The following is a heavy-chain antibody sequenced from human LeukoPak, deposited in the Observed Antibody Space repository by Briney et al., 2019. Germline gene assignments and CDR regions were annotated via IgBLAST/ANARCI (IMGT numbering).Heavy chain of an antibody. J-gene: IGHJ6*02. CDR2: IYHSGST. V-gene: IGHV4-4*02. CDR1: GGSISSSNW. Sequence: SGTLSLTCAVSGGSISSSNWWSWVRQPPGKGLEWIGEIYHSGSTNYNPSLKSRVTISVDTSKNQFSLKLSSVTAADTAVYYCARGDTAMVYDSSGYYGMDVWGQGTTVTVSS. D-gene: IGHD3-22*01. CDR3: ARGDTAMVYDSSGYYGMDV.